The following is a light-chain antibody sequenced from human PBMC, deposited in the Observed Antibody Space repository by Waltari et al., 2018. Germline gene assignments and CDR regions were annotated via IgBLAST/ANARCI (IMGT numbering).Light chain of an antibody. CDR1: QSVGSSY. Sequence: EIVLTQSPGTLSLSPGERATLSCWASQSVGSSYLAWFQQKPGQAPRLIIYAVSSRATGIPDRFSGRGSGTDFTLTINRLEPEDSAVYYCQQYGSPPYTFGQGTKLEL. CDR2: AVS. J-gene: IGKJ2*01. V-gene: IGKV3-20*01. CDR3: QQYGSPPYT.